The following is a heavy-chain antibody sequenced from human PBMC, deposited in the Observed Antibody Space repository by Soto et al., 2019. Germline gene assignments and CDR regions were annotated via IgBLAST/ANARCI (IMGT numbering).Heavy chain of an antibody. CDR2: IYRGGET. CDR3: ASDRREGDTL. D-gene: IGHD5-18*01. CDR1: GFYVSNYD. J-gene: IGHJ4*02. V-gene: IGHV3-66*01. Sequence: EVQVVESGGGLVQPGGSLRLSCAASGFYVSNYDMSWFRQAPGKGLEWVSVIYRGGETYYADSVQGRFTTSRDISRNSLDLQMNSLRVDDTAVYYCASDRREGDTLWGQG.